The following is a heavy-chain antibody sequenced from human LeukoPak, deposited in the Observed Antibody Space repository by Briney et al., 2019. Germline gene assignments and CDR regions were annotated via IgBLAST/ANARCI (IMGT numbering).Heavy chain of an antibody. D-gene: IGHD6-19*01. J-gene: IGHJ4*01. CDR2: INHSGST. CDR3: ARSSYSSGWAFDY. CDR1: GGSISSYY. V-gene: IGHV4-34*01. Sequence: PSETLSLTCSVSGGSISSYYWSWIRQPPGKGLEWIGEINHSGSTNYNPSLKSRVTISVDTSKNQFSLKLSSVTAADTAVYYCARSSYSSGWAFDYWGQEPWSPSPQ.